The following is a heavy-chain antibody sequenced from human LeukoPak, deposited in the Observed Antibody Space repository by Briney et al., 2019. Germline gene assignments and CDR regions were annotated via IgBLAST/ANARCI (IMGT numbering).Heavy chain of an antibody. CDR2: IYYSGST. J-gene: IGHJ4*02. CDR1: GFTFSDYY. Sequence: GSLRLSCAASGFTFSDYYMSWIRQPPGKGLEWIGSIYYSGSTYYNPSLKSRVTISVDTSKNQFSLKLSSVTAADTAVYYCANHYYDSSGYYREDYWGQGTLVTVSS. CDR3: ANHYYDSSGYYREDY. V-gene: IGHV4-38-2*01. D-gene: IGHD3-22*01.